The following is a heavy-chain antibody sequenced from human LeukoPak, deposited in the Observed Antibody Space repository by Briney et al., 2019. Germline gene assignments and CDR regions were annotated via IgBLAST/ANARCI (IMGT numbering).Heavy chain of an antibody. Sequence: PSETLSLTCTVSGGSISSYYWSWIRQPPGKGLEWIWYIHYSGSTNYNPSLKSRVTISVDTSKNQFSLKLSSVTAADTAVYYCARDPAELLWFGERFSWFDPWGQGTLVTVSS. CDR1: GGSISSYY. CDR2: IHYSGST. CDR3: ARDPAELLWFGERFSWFDP. J-gene: IGHJ5*02. V-gene: IGHV4-59*12. D-gene: IGHD3-10*01.